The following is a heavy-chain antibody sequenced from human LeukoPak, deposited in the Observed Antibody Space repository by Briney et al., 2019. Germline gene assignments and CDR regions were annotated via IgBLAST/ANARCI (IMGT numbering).Heavy chain of an antibody. Sequence: PGGSLRLSCAASGFTFSSYSMNWVRQAPGKGLEWVSSISSSSSYIYYADSVKGRFTISRDNAKNSLYLQMNSLRAEDTAVYYCASRGATTDYYYYYMDVWGEGTTVTVSS. CDR1: GFTFSSYS. CDR2: ISSSSSYI. CDR3: ASRGATTDYYYYYMDV. J-gene: IGHJ6*03. D-gene: IGHD1-26*01. V-gene: IGHV3-21*01.